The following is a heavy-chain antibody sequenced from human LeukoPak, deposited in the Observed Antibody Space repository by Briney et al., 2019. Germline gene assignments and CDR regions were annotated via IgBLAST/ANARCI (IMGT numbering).Heavy chain of an antibody. CDR2: ISYDGIKK. V-gene: IGHV3-30-3*01. CDR3: ARVRRTGYHYYGMDV. J-gene: IGHJ6*02. D-gene: IGHD3/OR15-3a*01. CDR1: GFTFSSYA. Sequence: GGSLRLSCAASGFTFSSYAMNWVRQAPGNGLEWVAVISYDGIKKYYGDSVKGRFTISRDNSKNTLFLQMNSLRGEDTAVYYCARVRRTGYHYYGMDVWGQGTTVTVSS.